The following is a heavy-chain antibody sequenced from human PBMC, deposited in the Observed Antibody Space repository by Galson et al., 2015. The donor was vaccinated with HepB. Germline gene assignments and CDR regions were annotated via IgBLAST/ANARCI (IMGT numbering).Heavy chain of an antibody. D-gene: IGHD3-22*01. Sequence: SLRLSCAASGFTFSSYGMHWVRQAPGKGLEWVAVISYDGSNKYYADSVKGRFTISRDNSKNTLFLQMNSLRTEDTAVYYCAKGTYHYDSSGLDYWGQGTLVTVSS. CDR2: ISYDGSNK. CDR3: AKGTYHYDSSGLDY. V-gene: IGHV3-30*18. CDR1: GFTFSSYG. J-gene: IGHJ4*02.